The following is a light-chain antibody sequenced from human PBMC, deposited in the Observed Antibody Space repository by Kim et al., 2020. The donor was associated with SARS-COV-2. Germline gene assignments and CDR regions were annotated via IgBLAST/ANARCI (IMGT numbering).Light chain of an antibody. CDR3: QQYNNWPPYS. CDR1: QSVGSN. CDR2: GAS. J-gene: IGKJ2*03. V-gene: IGKV3-15*01. Sequence: VSPGESATLACRASQSVGSNLAWYQQKPGQAPRLLIYGASTRATGIPARFSGSGSGTEFTLTISSLQSEDFAVYYCQQYNNWPPYSFGQGTKLEI.